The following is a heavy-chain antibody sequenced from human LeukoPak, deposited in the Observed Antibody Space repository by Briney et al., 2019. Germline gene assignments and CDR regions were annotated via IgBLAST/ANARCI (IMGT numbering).Heavy chain of an antibody. CDR2: INHRGRT. J-gene: IGHJ4*02. D-gene: IGHD3-10*01. CDR3: ARRSGSYSL. V-gene: IGHV4-34*01. Sequence: PSETLSLTCAVYGGSFSGYFWSWIRQPPGKGLEWIGEINHRGRTNYNPSLKSRVTISVDTSKNHFSLRLSSVTAADTAVYYCARRSGSYSLWGQGSLVTVSS. CDR1: GGSFSGYF.